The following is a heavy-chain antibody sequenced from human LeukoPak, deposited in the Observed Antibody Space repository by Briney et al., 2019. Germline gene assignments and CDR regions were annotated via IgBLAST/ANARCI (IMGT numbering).Heavy chain of an antibody. D-gene: IGHD3-22*01. CDR2: IYTSGST. V-gene: IGHV4-4*07. CDR3: LGYDSSGYPLYFDY. CDR1: GGSICSYY. J-gene: IGHJ4*02. Sequence: PSETLSLTCTVSGGSICSYYWSWIRQPAGKGLEWIGRIYTSGSTNYNPSLKSRVTISVDTSKNQFSLKLSSVTAADTAVYYCLGYDSSGYPLYFDYWGQGTLVTVSS.